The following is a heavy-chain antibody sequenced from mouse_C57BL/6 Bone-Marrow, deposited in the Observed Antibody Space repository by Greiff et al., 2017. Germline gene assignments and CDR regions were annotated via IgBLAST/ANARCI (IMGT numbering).Heavy chain of an antibody. V-gene: IGHV1-55*01. CDR2: IYPGSGST. J-gene: IGHJ4*01. Sequence: QVQLQQPGAELVKPGASVKMSCKASGYTFTSCWITWVKQRPGQGLEWIGDIYPGSGSTNYNEKFKSKATLTVDTSSSTAYMQLSSLTSEDSAVYYCARSVAYYYGSSYDAMDYWGQGTSVTVSS. CDR3: ARSVAYYYGSSYDAMDY. CDR1: GYTFTSCW. D-gene: IGHD1-1*01.